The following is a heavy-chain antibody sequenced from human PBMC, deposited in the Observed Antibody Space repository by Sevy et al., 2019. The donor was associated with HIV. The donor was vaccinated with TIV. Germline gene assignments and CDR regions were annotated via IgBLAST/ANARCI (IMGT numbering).Heavy chain of an antibody. V-gene: IGHV3-30-3*01. CDR2: ISYEGSNK. D-gene: IGHD3-10*01. CDR1: GFTFSSYA. Sequence: GGSLRLSCAASGFTFSSYAMHWVRQAPGKGLEWVAVISYEGSNKYYADSVKGRFTISRDNSKNTRYLQMNSLRAEDTAVYYCARWFGELFLNYYYYGMDVWGQGTTVTVSS. CDR3: ARWFGELFLNYYYYGMDV. J-gene: IGHJ6*02.